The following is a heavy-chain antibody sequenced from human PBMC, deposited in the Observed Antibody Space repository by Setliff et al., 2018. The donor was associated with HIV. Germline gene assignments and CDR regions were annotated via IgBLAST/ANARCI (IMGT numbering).Heavy chain of an antibody. CDR3: ARPRRVRSRAWYWFDI. Sequence: ETLSLTCAVSGYSIISDYYWGWIRQSAGKGLEWIGHIHITGNTDYNPSLKSRVTISVDTSKNQFSLKLPSVTAADTAVYYCARPRRVRSRAWYWFDIWGEGTLVTGSS. D-gene: IGHD6-19*01. CDR2: IHITGNT. J-gene: IGHJ5*02. CDR1: GYSIISDYY. V-gene: IGHV4-38-2*01.